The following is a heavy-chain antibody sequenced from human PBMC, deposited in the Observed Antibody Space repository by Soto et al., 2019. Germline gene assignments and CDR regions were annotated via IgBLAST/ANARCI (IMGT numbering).Heavy chain of an antibody. CDR1: GFTFSSYA. Sequence: GGSLRLSCAASGFTFSSYAMSWVRQAPGKGLEWVSVISGSGYSTYYADSVKGRFTISRDNSKNTLYLQMISLRAEDTAVYYCAKDAPVGTIIRGVIDYWGQGTLVTVSS. CDR2: ISGSGYST. J-gene: IGHJ4*02. D-gene: IGHD3-10*01. V-gene: IGHV3-23*01. CDR3: AKDAPVGTIIRGVIDY.